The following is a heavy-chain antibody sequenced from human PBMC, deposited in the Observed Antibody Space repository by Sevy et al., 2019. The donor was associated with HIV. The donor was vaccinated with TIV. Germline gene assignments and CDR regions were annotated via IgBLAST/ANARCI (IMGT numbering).Heavy chain of an antibody. CDR2: IKQDGTEK. V-gene: IGHV3-7*01. D-gene: IGHD6-19*01. Sequence: GGSLRLSCVASGFTFSIYWMSWVRQAPGKGLEWVAKIKQDGTEKYYVDSVKGRFTISRDNAKNSLYQQMNSLRAEDTAVYYCARVPEGVAVAGTGWFDPWGQGTLVTVSS. J-gene: IGHJ5*02. CDR1: GFTFSIYW. CDR3: ARVPEGVAVAGTGWFDP.